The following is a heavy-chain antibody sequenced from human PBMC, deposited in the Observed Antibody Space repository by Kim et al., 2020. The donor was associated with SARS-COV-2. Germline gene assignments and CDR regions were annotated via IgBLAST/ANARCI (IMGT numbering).Heavy chain of an antibody. J-gene: IGHJ4*02. CDR2: GDT. D-gene: IGHD2-21*01. Sequence: GDTTYAQNFQGRVTMTRDTSISTAYMELSSLISDDMAVYYCARQHGDLDCWGQGTLVTVSS. CDR3: ARQHGDLDC. V-gene: IGHV1-2*02.